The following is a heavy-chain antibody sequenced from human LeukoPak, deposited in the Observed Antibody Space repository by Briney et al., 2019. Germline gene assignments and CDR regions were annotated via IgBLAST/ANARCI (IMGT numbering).Heavy chain of an antibody. D-gene: IGHD1-1*01. V-gene: IGHV3-48*03. CDR1: GFTFSSYE. CDR2: ISSSGSTI. CDR3: AREYNWNDGDY. J-gene: IGHJ4*02. Sequence: GGSLRLSCAASGFTFSSYEMNWVRQAPGKGLEWVSYISSSGSTIYYADSVKGRFTISRDNAKNSLYLQMNSLRAEDTAVYYCAREYNWNDGDYWGQGTLVTVSS.